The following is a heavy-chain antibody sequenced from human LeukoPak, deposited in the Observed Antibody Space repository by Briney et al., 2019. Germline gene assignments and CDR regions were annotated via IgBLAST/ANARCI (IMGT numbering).Heavy chain of an antibody. Sequence: GGSLRLSCAASGFTFSSYWMSWVRQAPGKGLEWVANIKQDGSEKYYVDSVKGRFTISRDNTKNSLYLQMNSLRAEDTALYYCARGSNYYDSSGSLYYFDYWGQGTLVTVSS. CDR1: GFTFSSYW. D-gene: IGHD3-22*01. J-gene: IGHJ4*02. V-gene: IGHV3-7*03. CDR2: IKQDGSEK. CDR3: ARGSNYYDSSGSLYYFDY.